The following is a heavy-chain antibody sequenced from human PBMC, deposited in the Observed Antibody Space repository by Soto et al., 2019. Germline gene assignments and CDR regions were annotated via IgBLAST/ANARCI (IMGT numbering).Heavy chain of an antibody. D-gene: IGHD5-18*01. Sequence: GASVKVSCKASGGTFSSYAISWVRQAPGQGLEWMGGIIPIFGTANYAQKFQGRVTITADKSTSTAYMELSSLRSEDTAVYYCARDRGYSYGFSVGYWGQGTLVTVSS. CDR3: ARDRGYSYGFSVGY. CDR1: GGTFSSYA. J-gene: IGHJ4*02. V-gene: IGHV1-69*06. CDR2: IIPIFGTA.